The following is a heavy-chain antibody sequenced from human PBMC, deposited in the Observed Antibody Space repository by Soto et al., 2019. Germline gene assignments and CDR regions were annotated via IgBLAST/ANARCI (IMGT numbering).Heavy chain of an antibody. Sequence: GESLKISCKCSGYSFTSYLSGWVRQMPGKGLEWMGIIYPGDSDTRYSPSLQGQVTISADKSISTAYLQWSSLKASDTAMYYCARYCSGGSCYNYYYGMDVWGQGTTVTVSS. D-gene: IGHD2-15*01. CDR3: ARYCSGGSCYNYYYGMDV. V-gene: IGHV5-51*01. J-gene: IGHJ6*02. CDR2: IYPGDSDT. CDR1: GYSFTSYL.